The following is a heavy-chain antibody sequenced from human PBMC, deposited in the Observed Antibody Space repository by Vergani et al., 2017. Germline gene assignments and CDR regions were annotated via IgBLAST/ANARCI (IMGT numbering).Heavy chain of an antibody. CDR2: IYYSGLT. V-gene: IGHV4-39*01. Sequence: QLQLQQSGPGLVKPSETLFLTCTVSADSISSGSYYWGWIRQPPGKSLEWIGSIYYSGLTYYNPSLKSRGAISVDTSKNQFSLKVTSVTAAGTAVYFCARQRPGSGWSPGDFDDWGQGILVTVSS. J-gene: IGHJ4*02. CDR3: ARQRPGSGWSPGDFDD. CDR1: ADSISSGSYY. D-gene: IGHD6-19*01.